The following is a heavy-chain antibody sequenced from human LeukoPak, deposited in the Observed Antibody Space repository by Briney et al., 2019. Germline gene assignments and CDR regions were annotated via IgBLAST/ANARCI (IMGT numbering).Heavy chain of an antibody. J-gene: IGHJ4*02. Sequence: SETLSLTCTVSGGSISSYYWSWIRQPPGKGLEWIGYIYYSGSPNYNPSLKSRVTISVDTSKNQFSLKLSSVTAADTAVYYCARDGSGYDYWGQGTLVTVSS. D-gene: IGHD3-22*01. CDR1: GGSISSYY. V-gene: IGHV4-59*01. CDR3: ARDGSGYDY. CDR2: IYYSGSP.